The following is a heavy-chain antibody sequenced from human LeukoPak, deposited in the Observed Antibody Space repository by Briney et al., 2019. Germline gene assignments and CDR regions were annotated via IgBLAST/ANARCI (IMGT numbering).Heavy chain of an antibody. J-gene: IGHJ4*02. Sequence: PGXXXRLSCAASGFTFSSYWMSWVRQAQGKGLEWVANIKQDGSEKYYVDSVKGRFTISRDNAKNSLYLQMNSLRAEDTAVYYCASQYLYYYGYYRGYFDYWGQGTLVTVSS. D-gene: IGHD3-10*01. CDR3: ASQYLYYYGYYRGYFDY. CDR1: GFTFSSYW. V-gene: IGHV3-7*01. CDR2: IKQDGSEK.